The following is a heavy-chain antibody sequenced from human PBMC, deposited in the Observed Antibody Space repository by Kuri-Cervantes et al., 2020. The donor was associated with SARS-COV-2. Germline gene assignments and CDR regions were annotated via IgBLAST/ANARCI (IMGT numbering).Heavy chain of an antibody. J-gene: IGHJ3*02. V-gene: IGHV3-30*01. D-gene: IGHD1-1*01. CDR3: ARDRCNDGDAFVI. CDR2: ISYDGSNK. Sequence: GGSLRLSCAASGFTFSSYAMHWVRQAPGKGLEWVAVISYDGSNKYYADSVKGRFTISRDNSKNTLYLQMNSLRAEDTAIYYCARDRCNDGDAFVIWGQGTMVTVPS. CDR1: GFTFSSYA.